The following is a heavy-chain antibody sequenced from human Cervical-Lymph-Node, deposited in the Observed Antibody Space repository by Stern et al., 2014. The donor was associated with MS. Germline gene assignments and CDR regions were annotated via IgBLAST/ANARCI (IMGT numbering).Heavy chain of an antibody. CDR2: IFPGGSDI. CDR1: GYTFTSYW. Sequence: EVQLVESGPEVKRPGESLKISCQASGYTFTSYWIGWVRQMPGKGLEWIAIIFPGGSDIRYTPSFKGQVTISADKPSSTPYFQWTNLKASATAIYYCARQRYFDYWGQGTLVTVSS. CDR3: ARQRYFDY. V-gene: IGHV5-51*01. J-gene: IGHJ4*02.